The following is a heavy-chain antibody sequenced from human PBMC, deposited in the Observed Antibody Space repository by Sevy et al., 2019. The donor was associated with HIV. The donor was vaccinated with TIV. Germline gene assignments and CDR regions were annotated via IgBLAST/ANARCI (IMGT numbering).Heavy chain of an antibody. V-gene: IGHV3-11*01. CDR3: ATDPLLGCVREVARGDY. Sequence: GGSLRLSCSGSGFIFSDYYMSWIRQAPGRGLEWISYISGSGITYYADSVEGRFTISRDNARNSLYLQMNSLRADDTAVYYCATDPLLGCVREVARGDYWGQGTLVTASS. CDR2: ISGSGIT. J-gene: IGHJ4*02. CDR1: GFIFSDYY. D-gene: IGHD2-15*01.